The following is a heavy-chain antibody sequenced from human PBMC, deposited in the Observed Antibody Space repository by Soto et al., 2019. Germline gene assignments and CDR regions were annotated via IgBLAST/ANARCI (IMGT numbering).Heavy chain of an antibody. V-gene: IGHV4-39*01. CDR1: DGSISTSSYY. D-gene: IGHD3-22*01. CDR2: IFYTGRT. Sequence: PSETLSLTCTVSDGSISTSSYYWGWIRQSPGKGLEWIGTIFYTGRTYYNPSLESRVTLSVDTSKNQFSLHLTSVTAADTAMYYCTRHHPHHYDSSGYFDYWGQGTLVTVS. J-gene: IGHJ4*02. CDR3: TRHHPHHYDSSGYFDY.